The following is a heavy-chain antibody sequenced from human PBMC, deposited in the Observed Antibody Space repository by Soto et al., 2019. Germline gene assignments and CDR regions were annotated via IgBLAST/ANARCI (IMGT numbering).Heavy chain of an antibody. CDR3: ARDTIDIVATDYYYYGMDV. Sequence: KKRGASVKVSCKASGGTFSSYAISWVRQAPGQGLEWMGGIIPIFGTANYAQKFQGRVTITADESTSTAYMELSSLRSEDTAVYYCARDTIDIVATDYYYYGMDVWGQGTTVTVSS. CDR1: GGTFSSYA. J-gene: IGHJ6*02. V-gene: IGHV1-69*13. CDR2: IIPIFGTA. D-gene: IGHD5-12*01.